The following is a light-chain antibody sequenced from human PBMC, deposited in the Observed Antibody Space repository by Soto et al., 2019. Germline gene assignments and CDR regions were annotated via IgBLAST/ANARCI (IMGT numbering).Light chain of an antibody. CDR1: SSNIGGGYD. CDR2: GNR. CDR3: PSYDSRLSVL. Sequence: QSVLTQPPSVSGAPGQRVTISCTGSSSNIGGGYDVHWHQQLPGTATNLLFYGNRNRPSGAPDRFSGYKAGTSASLVITGLQEEDEDDYYGPSYDSRLSVLFGGGTKLTVL. J-gene: IGLJ2*01. V-gene: IGLV1-40*01.